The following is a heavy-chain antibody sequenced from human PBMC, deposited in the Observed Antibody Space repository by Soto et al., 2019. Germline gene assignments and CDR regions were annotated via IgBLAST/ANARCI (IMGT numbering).Heavy chain of an antibody. Sequence: PGGSLRLSCAASGFTFSSYSMNWVRQAPGKGLEWVSYISSSSSTIYYADSVKGRFTISRDNAKNSLYLQMNSLTAADTAVYYCARGAEYSYGLYYYYGMDVWGQGTTVTVSS. D-gene: IGHD5-18*01. V-gene: IGHV3-48*01. J-gene: IGHJ6*02. CDR1: GFTFSSYS. CDR2: ISSSSSTI. CDR3: ARGAEYSYGLYYYYGMDV.